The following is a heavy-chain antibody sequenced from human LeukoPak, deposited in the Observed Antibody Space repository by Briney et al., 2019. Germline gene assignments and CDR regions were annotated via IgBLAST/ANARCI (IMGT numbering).Heavy chain of an antibody. CDR3: ARDRVGATDYFDY. Sequence: GSLRLSCAASGYTFSSYAMHWVRQAPGKGLEWVAVISYDGSNKYYADSVKGRFTISRDNSKNTLYLQMNSLRAEDTAVYHCARDRVGATDYFDYWGQGTLVTVSS. CDR1: GYTFSSYA. CDR2: ISYDGSNK. D-gene: IGHD1-26*01. J-gene: IGHJ4*02. V-gene: IGHV3-30-3*01.